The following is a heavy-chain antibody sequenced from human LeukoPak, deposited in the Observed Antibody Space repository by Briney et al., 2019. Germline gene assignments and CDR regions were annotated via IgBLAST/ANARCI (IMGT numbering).Heavy chain of an antibody. CDR3: AKDHGCSNQYYFYYYMDV. J-gene: IGHJ6*03. CDR1: GFTFSSYA. CDR2: ISGSGGST. D-gene: IGHD5-18*01. V-gene: IGHV3-23*01. Sequence: GGSLRLSCAASGFTFSSYAMSWVRQAPGKGLEWVSAISGSGGSTYYADSVKGRFTISRDNSKNTLYLQMNSLRAEDTAVYYCAKDHGCSNQYYFYYYMDVWGKGTTVTVSS.